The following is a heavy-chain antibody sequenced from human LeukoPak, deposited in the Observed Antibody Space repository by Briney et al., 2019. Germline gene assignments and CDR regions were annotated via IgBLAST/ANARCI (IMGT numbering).Heavy chain of an antibody. J-gene: IGHJ4*02. CDR2: ISSNGGST. CDR1: GFTFSSYA. Sequence: GGSLRLSCSASGFTFSSYAMHWVRQAPGKGLEYVSAISSNGGSTYYADSVKGRFTISRDNSKNTLYLQMNSLRAEDTAVYYCARDFRVVRGVMTEDYWGQGTLVTVSS. CDR3: ARDFRVVRGVMTEDY. V-gene: IGHV3-64*04. D-gene: IGHD3-10*01.